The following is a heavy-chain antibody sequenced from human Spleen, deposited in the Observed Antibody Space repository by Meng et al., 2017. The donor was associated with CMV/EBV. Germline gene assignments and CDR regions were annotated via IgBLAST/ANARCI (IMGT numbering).Heavy chain of an antibody. CDR3: ARETEGSSWGVGAFDI. CDR2: IYYSGAT. D-gene: IGHD6-13*01. CDR1: GDSVRSGSYY. V-gene: IGHV4-61*01. J-gene: IGHJ3*02. Sequence: GSLRLSCAVSGDSVRSGSYYWGWIRQPPEKELEWIGYIYYSGATDYNLSLRSRVSISLDTSKNQFSLKVSSVTAADTAVYYCARETEGSSWGVGAFDIWGQGTMVTVSS.